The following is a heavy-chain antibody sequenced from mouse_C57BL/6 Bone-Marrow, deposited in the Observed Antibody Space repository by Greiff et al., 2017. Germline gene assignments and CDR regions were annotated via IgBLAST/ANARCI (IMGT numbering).Heavy chain of an antibody. D-gene: IGHD1-3*01. CDR1: GYTFTSYT. J-gene: IGHJ2*01. Sequence: QVQLQQSGAELARPGASVKMSCKASGYTFTSYTMHWVKQRPGQGLEWIGYINPSSGYTKYNQKFKDKATLTADKSSSPAYMQLSSLTSEDSAVYYCARLGSSPFDYWGQGTTLTVSS. CDR3: ARLGSSPFDY. CDR2: INPSSGYT. V-gene: IGHV1-4*01.